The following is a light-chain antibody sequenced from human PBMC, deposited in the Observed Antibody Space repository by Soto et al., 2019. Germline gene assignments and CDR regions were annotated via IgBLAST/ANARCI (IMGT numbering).Light chain of an antibody. CDR2: GAS. CDR3: QMYTRAPPWFT. Sequence: DIQMTQSPSSLSASVGDRVTITCRASQGLSHYLAWYQQKPGQVPRLLIYGASTLHSGVPSRFNGSGSGTDFTLTISCLQTEDVATYYCQMYTRAPPWFTFGGQNNVEIK. J-gene: IGKJ4*01. CDR1: QGLSHY. V-gene: IGKV1-27*01.